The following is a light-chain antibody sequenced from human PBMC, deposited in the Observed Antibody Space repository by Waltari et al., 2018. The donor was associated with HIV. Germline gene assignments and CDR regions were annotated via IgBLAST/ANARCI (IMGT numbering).Light chain of an antibody. CDR2: EVS. V-gene: IGKV2D-29*01. CDR1: QSLQHSNRKTY. CDR3: MQSLQIPLT. Sequence: DIVMTQTPLPLSVTPGQPASISCKSNQSLQHSNRKTYLYWYLQKSGQPPQLLIFEVSNRFSGVPDRFSGSGSGTDFTLKISRVEAEDVGVYYCMQSLQIPLTFGGGTKVEIK. J-gene: IGKJ4*01.